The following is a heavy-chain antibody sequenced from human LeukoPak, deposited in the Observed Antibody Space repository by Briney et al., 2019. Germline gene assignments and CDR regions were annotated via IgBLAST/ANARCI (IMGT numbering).Heavy chain of an antibody. CDR1: GGFNSSYH. V-gene: IGHV4-59*01. Sequence: SETLSLTCTVSGGFNSSYHWSWIRQPPGKGLEWIGYMYYSGYNKYNPSLKSRVTISVDTSKNQFSLKLSSVTAADTAVYYCARGVEYYYDSSGYFDYWGQGTLVTVSS. J-gene: IGHJ4*02. CDR2: MYYSGYN. D-gene: IGHD3-22*01. CDR3: ARGVEYYYDSSGYFDY.